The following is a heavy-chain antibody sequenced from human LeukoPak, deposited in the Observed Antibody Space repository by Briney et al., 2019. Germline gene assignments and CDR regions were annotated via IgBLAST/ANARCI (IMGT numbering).Heavy chain of an antibody. CDR2: IYYSGST. Sequence: KPSETLSLTCTVSGDSVSSDSYYWSWIRQPPGKGLEWIGYIYYSGSTDYNPSLKSRVTISVDTSKNQFSLKLSSVTAADTAVYYCARDSRGYYDSSGYFDYWGQGTLVTVSS. D-gene: IGHD3-22*01. J-gene: IGHJ4*02. V-gene: IGHV4-61*01. CDR1: GDSVSSDSYY. CDR3: ARDSRGYYDSSGYFDY.